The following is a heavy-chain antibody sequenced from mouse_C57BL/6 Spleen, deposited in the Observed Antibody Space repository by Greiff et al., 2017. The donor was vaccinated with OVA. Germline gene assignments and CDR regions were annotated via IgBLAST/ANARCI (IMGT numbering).Heavy chain of an antibody. D-gene: IGHD2-5*01. CDR1: GFTFSSYT. V-gene: IGHV5-9*01. Sequence: DVQLVESGGGLVKPGGSLKLSCAASGFTFSSYTMSWVRQTPEKRLEWVATISGGGGNTYYPDSVKGRFTISRDNAKNTLYLQMSSLRSEDTALYYCAKHSNPFAYWGQGTLVTVSA. CDR3: AKHSNPFAY. J-gene: IGHJ3*01. CDR2: ISGGGGNT.